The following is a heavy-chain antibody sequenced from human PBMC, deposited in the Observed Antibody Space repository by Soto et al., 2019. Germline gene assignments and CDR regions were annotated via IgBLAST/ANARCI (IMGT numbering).Heavy chain of an antibody. CDR3: ARDGAIASIYSYSGVDV. Sequence: QVQLQESGPGLVKPSETLSLTCTVSGDSIRSGSYYWTWIRQPPGKGLEWIWSMLYGGSTIYNPSLERRVTLSMGASNNQCSLNLISVTGADTAMYYCARDGAIASIYSYSGVDVWGQGSTVTVSS. CDR1: GDSIRSGSYY. J-gene: IGHJ6*02. V-gene: IGHV4-61*01. D-gene: IGHD3-3*02. CDR2: MLYGGST.